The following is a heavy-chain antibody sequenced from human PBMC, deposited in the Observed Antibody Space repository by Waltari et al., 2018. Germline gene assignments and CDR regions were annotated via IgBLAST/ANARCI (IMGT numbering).Heavy chain of an antibody. V-gene: IGHV3-23*01. D-gene: IGHD6-13*01. CDR2: ISGSGGST. J-gene: IGHJ4*02. CDR1: GFTFSSYA. CDR3: ARDGVAAAGVPSDY. Sequence: EVQLLESGGGLVQPGGSLRLSCAASGFTFSSYAMSWVRQAPGKGLEWGSAISGSGGSTYYADSVKGRFTISRDNAKNSLYLQMNSLRAEDTAVYYCARDGVAAAGVPSDYWGQGTLVTVSS.